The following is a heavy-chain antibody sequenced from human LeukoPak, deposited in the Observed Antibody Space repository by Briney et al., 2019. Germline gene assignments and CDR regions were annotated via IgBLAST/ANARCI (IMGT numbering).Heavy chain of an antibody. Sequence: PSETLSLTCTVSGGSISSTSYYWAWTRQPPGKGLEWIGSIYYSGSTYYNPSLKSRVTISVDTSKNQFSLNLSSVTAADTAVFYCARHVDPSIAVAGREHWGQGTLVTVSS. CDR2: IYYSGST. CDR1: GGSISSTSYY. V-gene: IGHV4-39*01. J-gene: IGHJ1*01. D-gene: IGHD6-19*01. CDR3: ARHVDPSIAVAGREH.